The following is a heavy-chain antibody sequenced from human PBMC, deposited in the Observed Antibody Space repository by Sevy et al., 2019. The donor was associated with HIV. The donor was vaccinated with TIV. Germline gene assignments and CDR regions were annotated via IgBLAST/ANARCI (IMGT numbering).Heavy chain of an antibody. Sequence: GGSLRLSCEASGFPFSANWMNWVRKAPGKGLEWGANIKAEGSEKHYVDSVEGRFTISRDNAKNLLFLQMNSLRVEDTAVYYCAHETFGRFESWGQGTLVTVSS. CDR1: GFPFSANW. CDR2: IKAEGSEK. D-gene: IGHD3-16*01. V-gene: IGHV3-7*01. CDR3: AHETFGRFES. J-gene: IGHJ4*02.